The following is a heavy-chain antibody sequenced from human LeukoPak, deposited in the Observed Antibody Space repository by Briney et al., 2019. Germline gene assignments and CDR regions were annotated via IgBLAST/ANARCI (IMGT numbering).Heavy chain of an antibody. V-gene: IGHV1-58*02. Sequence: TSVKVSCKASGFTFTSSAMQWVRQARGQRLEWIGWIVVGSGNTNYAQKFQERVTITRDMSTSTAYMELSSLRSEDTAVYYCAAEGVMGGYDTFDYWGQGTLVTVSS. CDR3: AAEGVMGGYDTFDY. CDR2: IVVGSGNT. J-gene: IGHJ4*02. CDR1: GFTFTSSA. D-gene: IGHD5-12*01.